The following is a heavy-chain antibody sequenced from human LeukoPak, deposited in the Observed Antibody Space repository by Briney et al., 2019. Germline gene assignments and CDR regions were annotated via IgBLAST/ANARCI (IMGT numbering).Heavy chain of an antibody. CDR2: IYYSGST. CDR1: GGSISGSSYY. Sequence: SETLSLTCTVSGGSISGSSYYWGWIRQPPGKGLEWIGSIYYSGSTYYNPSLKSRVTISVDTSKNQFSLKLSSVTAADTAVYYCARHSGYSYGYYHYYYYMDVWGKGTTVTVSS. V-gene: IGHV4-39*01. J-gene: IGHJ6*03. D-gene: IGHD5-18*01. CDR3: ARHSGYSYGYYHYYYYMDV.